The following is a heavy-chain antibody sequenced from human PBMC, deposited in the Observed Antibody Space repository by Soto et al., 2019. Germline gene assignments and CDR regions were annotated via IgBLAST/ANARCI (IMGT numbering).Heavy chain of an antibody. V-gene: IGHV4-34*01. D-gene: IGHD5-18*01. J-gene: IGHJ5*02. CDR3: AKGRRRSYGWNWFEP. CDR2: INHSEAT. Sequence: PSETLSLTCAVYGASFSDYYWSWIRQSPGKGLEWIGEINHSEATNYNPSLKSRVSISVDTSKNQFSLNLSSVTAADTAVYYCAKGRRRSYGWNWFEPWGQGTLVTVSS. CDR1: GASFSDYY.